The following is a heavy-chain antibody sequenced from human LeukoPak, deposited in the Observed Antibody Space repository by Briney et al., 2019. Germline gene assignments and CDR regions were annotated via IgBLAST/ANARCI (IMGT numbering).Heavy chain of an antibody. J-gene: IGHJ4*02. Sequence: SETLSLTCTVSGGSISNYHWSWIRQSPGKGLEWIGNVFYSGSTKYNPSLKSRVTISVDTSKNQFTLKLSSVTAADTAVYYCARRSSGSYYYFDYWGQGTLVTVSS. D-gene: IGHD1-26*01. CDR2: VFYSGST. CDR3: ARRSSGSYYYFDY. CDR1: GGSISNYH. V-gene: IGHV4-59*08.